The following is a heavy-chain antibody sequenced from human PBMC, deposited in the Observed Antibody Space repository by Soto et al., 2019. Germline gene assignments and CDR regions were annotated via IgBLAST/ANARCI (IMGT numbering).Heavy chain of an antibody. Sequence: ASVKVSCKTSGYTFTSYAVHWVRQAPGQRLECVGWINAGNGNTKYSQKFQERVTITRDTSANTTYMELSSLRFEDTAVYYCARGDPIISFYYGLDLWGQGTTVTVSS. CDR2: INAGNGNT. CDR3: ARGDPIISFYYGLDL. J-gene: IGHJ6*02. CDR1: GYTFTSYA. V-gene: IGHV1-3*01.